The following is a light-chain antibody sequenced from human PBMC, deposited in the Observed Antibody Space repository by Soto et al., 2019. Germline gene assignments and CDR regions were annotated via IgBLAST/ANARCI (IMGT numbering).Light chain of an antibody. CDR3: ATWSDSLKGWV. V-gene: IGLV1-44*01. CDR1: SSDIGSNS. CDR2: AND. Sequence: QSVLTQPPSASRTPGQRVTNPCSGSSSDIGSNSVNWYQQLPGAAPRLLIYANDHRPSGVPDRFSASKSGTSASLAISGVRSEDEAFYYCATWSDSLKGWVFGGGTKLTVL. J-gene: IGLJ3*02.